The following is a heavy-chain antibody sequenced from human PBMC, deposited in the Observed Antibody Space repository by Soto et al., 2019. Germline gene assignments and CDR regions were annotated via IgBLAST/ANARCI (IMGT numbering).Heavy chain of an antibody. D-gene: IGHD6-19*01. J-gene: IGHJ6*02. V-gene: IGHV4-59*01. CDR2: IYYSGST. CDR3: ARDRSYSSGWYDRYYYYGMDV. CDR1: GGSISSYY. Sequence: PSETLSLTCTVSGGSISSYYWSWIRQPPGKGLEWIGYIYYSGSTNYNPSLKSRVTISVDTSKNQFSLKLSSVTAADTAVYYCARDRSYSSGWYDRYYYYGMDVWGQGTTVTVSS.